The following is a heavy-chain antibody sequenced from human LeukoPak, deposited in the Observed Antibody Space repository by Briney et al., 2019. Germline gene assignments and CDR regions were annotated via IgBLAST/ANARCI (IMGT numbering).Heavy chain of an antibody. CDR3: ASGSGGTIDY. CDR2: ISSSSSYI. J-gene: IGHJ4*02. D-gene: IGHD2-15*01. Sequence: PGGSLRLSCAASGFTFGSYSMNWVRQAPGKGLEWVSSISSSSSYIYYADSVKGRFTISRDNAKNSLYLQMNSLRAEDTAVYYCASGSGGTIDYWGQGTLVTVSS. V-gene: IGHV3-21*01. CDR1: GFTFGSYS.